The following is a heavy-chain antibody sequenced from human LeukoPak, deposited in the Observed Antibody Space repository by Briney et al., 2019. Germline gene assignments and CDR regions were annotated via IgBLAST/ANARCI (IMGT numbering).Heavy chain of an antibody. D-gene: IGHD1-26*01. CDR1: GFTFSSYA. V-gene: IGHV3-23*01. CDR2: LSGSGGST. Sequence: PGGSLRLPCAASGFTFSSYAMSWVRQAPGKGLEWVSALSGSGGSTYYADSVKGRFTISRDNSKNTLYLQMNSLRAEDTAVYYCAKGPWELGYFDYWGQGTLVTVSS. J-gene: IGHJ4*02. CDR3: AKGPWELGYFDY.